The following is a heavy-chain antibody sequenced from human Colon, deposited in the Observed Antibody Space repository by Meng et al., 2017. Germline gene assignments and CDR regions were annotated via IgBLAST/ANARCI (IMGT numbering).Heavy chain of an antibody. D-gene: IGHD3-3*01. J-gene: IGHJ6*02. Sequence: ASVKVSCKTSGYTFTKYAVQWVRQAPGQGLEWMGWITAGNGKTKISQKFQGRVTLTTDTSAGTGYMELTNLRSEDTAVYYCARGFWSGFADNHGIDVWGQGTTVTVSS. CDR2: ITAGNGKT. V-gene: IGHV1-3*01. CDR3: ARGFWSGFADNHGIDV. CDR1: GYTFTKYA.